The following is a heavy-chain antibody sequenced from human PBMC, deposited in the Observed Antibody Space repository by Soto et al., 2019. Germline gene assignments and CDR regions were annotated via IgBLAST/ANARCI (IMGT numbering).Heavy chain of an antibody. CDR1: GFSFARYA. CDR2: ISSRTGSSR. CDR3: AKDTGPGVPYGVDV. J-gene: IGHJ6*02. V-gene: IGHV3-23*01. Sequence: PGGSLRLSCAASGFSFARYAMSWVRQAPGKGLECVSSISSRTGSSRYYADSVKGRFDISRDNSQNTLFLQMNSLRAEDTATYSCAKDTGPGVPYGVDVWGQGTTVTVSS.